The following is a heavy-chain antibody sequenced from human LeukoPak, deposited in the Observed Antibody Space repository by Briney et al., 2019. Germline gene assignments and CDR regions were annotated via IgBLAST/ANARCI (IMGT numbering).Heavy chain of an antibody. Sequence: GGSLRLSCAASGFTFSSYAMSWVRQAPGKGLEWVAVIWYDGSNKYYADSVKGRFTIPRDNSKNTLYLQMNSLGAEDTAVYYCARDRDSSSWFPHFDYWGQGTLVTVSS. D-gene: IGHD6-13*01. CDR3: ARDRDSSSWFPHFDY. J-gene: IGHJ4*02. CDR2: IWYDGSNK. V-gene: IGHV3-33*08. CDR1: GFTFSSYA.